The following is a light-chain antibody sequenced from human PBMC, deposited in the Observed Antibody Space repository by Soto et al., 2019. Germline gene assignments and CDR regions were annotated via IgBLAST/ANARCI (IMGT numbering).Light chain of an antibody. J-gene: IGLJ1*01. Sequence: QSALTQPRSLSGSPGQSVTISCTGTSSDVGGYSYVSWYQQHPGKAPKLMIYDVSKRPSGVPDRFSGSKSGNTASLTISGLQADDEADYYCSSYAGSYTYVVGTGTKLTVL. CDR2: DVS. V-gene: IGLV2-11*01. CDR3: SSYAGSYTYV. CDR1: SSDVGGYSY.